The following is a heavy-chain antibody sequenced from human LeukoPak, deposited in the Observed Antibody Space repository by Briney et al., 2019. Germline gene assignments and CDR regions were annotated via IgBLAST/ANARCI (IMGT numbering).Heavy chain of an antibody. CDR2: IFPSGSA. CDR3: ARRNHYFYYMDV. V-gene: IGHV4-4*09. J-gene: IGHJ6*03. D-gene: IGHD1-14*01. CDR1: GDSISSFY. Sequence: SETLSLTCTVSGDSISSFYWSWLRQSPVKGLEWIGYIFPSGSAFYNPSLESRVTISQDTSENQFSLRLSSVTAADTAVYYCARRNHYFYYMDVWGKGTTVTVSS.